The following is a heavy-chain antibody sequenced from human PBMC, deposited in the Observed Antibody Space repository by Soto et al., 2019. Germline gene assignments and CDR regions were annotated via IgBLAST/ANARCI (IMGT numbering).Heavy chain of an antibody. CDR3: ARHDTRTDAFDI. V-gene: IGHV4-39*01. CDR2: IYYSGST. J-gene: IGHJ3*02. Sequence: SETLCVSCKGPGGSLSSSGYYWGWIRQPPGKGLEWIGSIYYSGSTYYNPSLKSRVTISVDTSKNQFSLKLSSVTAADTAVYYCARHDTRTDAFDIWVQGTMVT. CDR1: GGSLSSSGYY.